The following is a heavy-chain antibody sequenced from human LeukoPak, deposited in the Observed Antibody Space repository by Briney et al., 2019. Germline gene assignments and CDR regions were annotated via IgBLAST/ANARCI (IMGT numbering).Heavy chain of an antibody. CDR1: GFTFDDYA. D-gene: IGHD2-21*02. CDR2: ISWNSGSI. Sequence: GRSLRLSCAASGFTFDDYAVHWVRQAPGKGLEWVSGISWNSGSIGYADSVKGRFTISRDNAKNSLYLQMNSLRAEDTALYYCAKSRAYCGGDCSYYYYYGMDVWGQGTTVTVSS. CDR3: AKSRAYCGGDCSYYYYYGMDV. J-gene: IGHJ6*02. V-gene: IGHV3-9*01.